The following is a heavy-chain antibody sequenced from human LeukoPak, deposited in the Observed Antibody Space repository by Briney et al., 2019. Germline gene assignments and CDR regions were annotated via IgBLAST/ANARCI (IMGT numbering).Heavy chain of an antibody. CDR3: ATGPDWNYVKGFDY. CDR1: GYTLTELS. V-gene: IGHV1-24*01. D-gene: IGHD1-7*01. Sequence: GASVKVSCKVSGYTLTELSMHWVRQAPGKGLEWMGGFDPEDGETIYAQKFQGRVTMTEDTSTDTAYMELSSLRSEDTAVYYCATGPDWNYVKGFDYWGQGTLVTVSS. CDR2: FDPEDGET. J-gene: IGHJ4*02.